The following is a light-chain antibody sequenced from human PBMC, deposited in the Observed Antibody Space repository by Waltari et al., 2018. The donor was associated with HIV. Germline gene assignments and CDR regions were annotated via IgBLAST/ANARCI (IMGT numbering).Light chain of an antibody. Sequence: DIVMTQSPDSLAVSLVERATINCKASQSVFFISNKQNFLAWYQQKPGQAPKLLISWASTRESGVPVRFSGSGSGTDFTLTISSLQPEDVAAYFCQQYYTVPLTFGPGTKVEIK. CDR2: WAS. J-gene: IGKJ3*01. V-gene: IGKV4-1*01. CDR1: QSVFFISNKQNF. CDR3: QQYYTVPLT.